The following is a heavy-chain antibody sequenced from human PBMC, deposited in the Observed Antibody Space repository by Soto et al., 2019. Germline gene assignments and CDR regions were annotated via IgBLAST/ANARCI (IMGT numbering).Heavy chain of an antibody. CDR2: IYYSGST. CDR1: GGSISSYY. Sequence: SETLSLTCTVSGGSISSYYWSWIRQPPGKGLEWIGYIYYSGSTNYNPSLKSRVTISVDTSKNQFSLKLSSVTAADTAVYYCARVDYDSYLDYWGQGTLVTVSS. V-gene: IGHV4-59*08. CDR3: ARVDYDSYLDY. D-gene: IGHD3-22*01. J-gene: IGHJ4*02.